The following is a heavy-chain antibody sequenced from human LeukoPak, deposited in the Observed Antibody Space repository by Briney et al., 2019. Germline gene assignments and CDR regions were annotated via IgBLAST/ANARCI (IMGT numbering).Heavy chain of an antibody. J-gene: IGHJ4*02. Sequence: ASVKVSCKASGYTFTSYGISWVRQAPGQGLEWMGWISAYNGNTNYAQKLQGRVTMTTDTSTSTAYMELRSLRSDDAAVYYCARVGRINGGSYSTFDYWGQGTLVIVSS. D-gene: IGHD2-15*01. CDR2: ISAYNGNT. CDR1: GYTFTSYG. V-gene: IGHV1-18*01. CDR3: ARVGRINGGSYSTFDY.